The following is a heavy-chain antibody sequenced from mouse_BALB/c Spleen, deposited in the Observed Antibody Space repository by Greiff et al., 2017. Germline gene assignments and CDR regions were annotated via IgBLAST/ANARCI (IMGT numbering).Heavy chain of an antibody. J-gene: IGHJ4*01. CDR3: VGTTDPFYYAMDY. Sequence: LVKTGASVKIYCKASGYSFTGYYMHWVKQSHGKSLEWIGYISCYNGATSYNQKFKGKATFTVDTSSSTAYMQFNSLTSEDSAVYYCVGTTDPFYYAMDYWGQGTSVTVSS. D-gene: IGHD2-1*01. V-gene: IGHV1S34*01. CDR1: GYSFTGYY. CDR2: ISCYNGAT.